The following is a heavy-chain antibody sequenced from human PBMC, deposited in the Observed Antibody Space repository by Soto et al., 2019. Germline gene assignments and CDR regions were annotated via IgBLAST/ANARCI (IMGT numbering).Heavy chain of an antibody. CDR1: GGSISSYY. Sequence: SETLSLTCTVSGGSISSYYWSWIRQPPGKGLEWIGYIYYSGSTNYNPSLKSRVTISVDTSKNQFSLKLSSVTAADTAVYYCARGAYRSGYSLYFDYWGQGTLVTVSS. CDR3: ARGAYRSGYSLYFDY. CDR2: IYYSGST. J-gene: IGHJ4*02. V-gene: IGHV4-59*01. D-gene: IGHD3-22*01.